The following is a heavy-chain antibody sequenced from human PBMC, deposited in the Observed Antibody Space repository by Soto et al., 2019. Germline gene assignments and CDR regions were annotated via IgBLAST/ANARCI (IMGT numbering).Heavy chain of an antibody. D-gene: IGHD3-10*01. V-gene: IGHV3-53*01. CDR2: IFSGGNA. Sequence: EVELVESGGGLSQPGGSLRLSCAVSGVTVNSNLMSWVRQAPGKGLEWVSVIFSGGNADYADSVKGRFIMSRDISKNTLYLQMNSLRAEDTAVYFCVKEFRGAFDYWGQGTLVTVSS. CDR1: GVTVNSNL. J-gene: IGHJ4*02. CDR3: VKEFRGAFDY.